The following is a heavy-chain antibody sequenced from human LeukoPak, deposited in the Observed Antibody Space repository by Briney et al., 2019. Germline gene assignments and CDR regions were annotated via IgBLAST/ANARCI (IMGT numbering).Heavy chain of an antibody. CDR3: AERRVLDASFDY. CDR1: GFTVSNNY. D-gene: IGHD3-16*01. J-gene: IGHJ4*02. Sequence: GGSLRLSCAASGFTVSNNYMSWVRQAPGKGLEWVSVIYSGDNTYYVESVEGRFTISRDNSKNTLFLQMNRLRAEDTAVYYCAERRVLDASFDYWGQGTLVTVSS. CDR2: IYSGDNT. V-gene: IGHV3-66*02.